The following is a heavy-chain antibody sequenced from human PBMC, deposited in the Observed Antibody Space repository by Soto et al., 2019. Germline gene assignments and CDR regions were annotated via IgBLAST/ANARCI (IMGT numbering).Heavy chain of an antibody. J-gene: IGHJ5*02. CDR3: ARDMYSSDYFVKWFEP. CDR2: ISHDGINK. D-gene: IGHD6-19*01. CDR1: GFSFSSYA. Sequence: QVRLVESGGGVVQPGRSLRLSCTASGFSFSSYAMYWFRQPPGKGLEWVAVISHDGINKHYADSVKGRVTVSRDNSNHSLDLQLNSLRGEETAMYYCARDMYSSDYFVKWFEPWGQGTLVTVYS. V-gene: IGHV3-30-3*01.